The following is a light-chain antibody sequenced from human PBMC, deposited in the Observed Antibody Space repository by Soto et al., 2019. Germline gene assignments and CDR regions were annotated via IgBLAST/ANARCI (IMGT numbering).Light chain of an antibody. Sequence: ETVLTQSPGTLSLSPGERATLSCRASQSVSSYLAWYQQKPGQAPKLLIYDASSRAAGIPDRFSGSGSGTDFTLTISRLEPDDFAVYYCQQYRSSPPLTFGGGTKVDIK. CDR2: DAS. CDR1: QSVSSY. V-gene: IGKV3-20*01. J-gene: IGKJ4*01. CDR3: QQYRSSPPLT.